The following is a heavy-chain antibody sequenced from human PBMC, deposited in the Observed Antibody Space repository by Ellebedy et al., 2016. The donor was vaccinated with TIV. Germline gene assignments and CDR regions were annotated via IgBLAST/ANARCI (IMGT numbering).Heavy chain of an antibody. CDR2: ISGSGGST. CDR3: AKDLGKGWLGRGADY. D-gene: IGHD6-19*01. J-gene: IGHJ4*02. Sequence: GESLKISCAASGFTFSSYAMSWVRQAPGKGLEWVSAISGSGGSTYYADSVKGRFTLSRDNSKNTLYLQMNSLRAEDTAVYYCAKDLGKGWLGRGADYWGQGTLVTVSS. CDR1: GFTFSSYA. V-gene: IGHV3-23*01.